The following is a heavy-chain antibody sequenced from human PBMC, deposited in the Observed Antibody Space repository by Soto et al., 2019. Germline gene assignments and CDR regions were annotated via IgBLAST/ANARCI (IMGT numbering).Heavy chain of an antibody. D-gene: IGHD3-16*01. CDR2: IYHSGSP. CDR3: ARRPDVATAKVGGGYVFDV. CDR1: SGSILTTNW. J-gene: IGHJ3*01. V-gene: IGHV4-4*02. Sequence: QVQLQESGPGLVKPSVTLSLTCAASSGSILTTNWWSWVRQSPWRGLQWIGDIYHSGSPKYNPSRKSRVSIVIDKSKDRFFLNLTSVTAADSAVYYCARRPDVATAKVGGGYVFDVWGQGTMVTVSS.